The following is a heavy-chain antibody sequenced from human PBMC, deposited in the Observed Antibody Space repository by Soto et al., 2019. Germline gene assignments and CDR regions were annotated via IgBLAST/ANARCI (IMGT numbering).Heavy chain of an antibody. CDR1: GYTFTSYD. CDR2: MNPNSGNT. V-gene: IGHV1-8*01. Sequence: QVQLVQSGAEVKKPGASVKVSCKASGYTFTSYDINWVRQATGQGLEWMGWMNPNSGNTGYAQKCQRRVPMTRNTSISTAYMELSSLRSEDKAVYYCARRIAVAGAFDYWGQGTLVTVSS. CDR3: ARRIAVAGAFDY. J-gene: IGHJ4*02. D-gene: IGHD6-19*01.